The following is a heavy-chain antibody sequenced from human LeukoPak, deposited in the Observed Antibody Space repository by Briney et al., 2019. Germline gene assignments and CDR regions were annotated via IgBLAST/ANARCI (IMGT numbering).Heavy chain of an antibody. Sequence: SETLSLTCAVYGGSFSGYYWSWIRQPPGKGLEWIGEINHSGSTNYNPSLKSRVTISVDTFKNQFSLKLSSVTAADTAVYYCARGGRRWLQSQYYFDYWGQGTLVTVSS. CDR3: ARGGRRWLQSQYYFDY. CDR2: INHSGST. J-gene: IGHJ4*02. CDR1: GGSFSGYY. V-gene: IGHV4-34*01. D-gene: IGHD5-24*01.